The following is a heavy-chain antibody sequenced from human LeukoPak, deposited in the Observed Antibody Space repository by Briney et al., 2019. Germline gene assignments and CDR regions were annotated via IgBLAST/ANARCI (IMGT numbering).Heavy chain of an antibody. CDR3: AGGARRQQPFDY. J-gene: IGHJ4*02. Sequence: GGSLRLSCAASEFTFVRYAMNWVRQAPGKGLEWVSVIYSGGSTYYADSVKGRFTISRDNSKNTLYLQMNSLRAEDTAVYYCAGGARRQQPFDYWGQGTLVTVSS. D-gene: IGHD6-13*01. V-gene: IGHV3-66*01. CDR1: EFTFVRYA. CDR2: IYSGGST.